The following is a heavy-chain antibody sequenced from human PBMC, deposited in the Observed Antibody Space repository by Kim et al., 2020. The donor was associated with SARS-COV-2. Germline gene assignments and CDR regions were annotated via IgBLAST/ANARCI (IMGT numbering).Heavy chain of an antibody. V-gene: IGHV3-7*01. CDR1: GFTFSGYW. D-gene: IGHD1-26*01. CDR3: ARGGGSPDY. CDR2: IKPDGSEN. J-gene: IGHJ4*02. Sequence: GGSLRLSCAPSGFTFSGYWMTWVRQDPGKGLEWVASIKPDGSENFYVDSVRGRFSISRDNAKNSLYLQMNSLRVEDTAVYFCARGGGSPDYWGQGTLVTVSS.